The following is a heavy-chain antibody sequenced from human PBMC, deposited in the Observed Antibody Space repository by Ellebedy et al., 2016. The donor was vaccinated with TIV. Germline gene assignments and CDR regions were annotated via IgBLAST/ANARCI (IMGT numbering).Heavy chain of an antibody. Sequence: GESLKISCAASGFTFSSYSMNWVRQAPGKGLEWVSSISSSSSYIYYADSVKGRFTISRDNAKNSLYLQMNSLRAEDTAVYYCARDRVVVTGVPDYWGQGTLVTVSS. CDR1: GFTFSSYS. CDR3: ARDRVVVTGVPDY. D-gene: IGHD2-21*02. V-gene: IGHV3-21*01. CDR2: ISSSSSYI. J-gene: IGHJ4*02.